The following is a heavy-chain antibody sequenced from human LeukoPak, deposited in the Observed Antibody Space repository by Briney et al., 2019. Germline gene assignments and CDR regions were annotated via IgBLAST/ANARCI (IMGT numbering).Heavy chain of an antibody. Sequence: PSGTLSLTCAVSGGSISSSNWWSWVRQPPGKGLEWIGEIYHSGSTNYNPSLKSRVTISVDKSKNQFSLKLSSVTAADTAVYYCASLIYSGSYGGAFDIWGQGTMVTVSS. V-gene: IGHV4-4*02. CDR1: GGSISSSNW. CDR2: IYHSGST. J-gene: IGHJ3*02. D-gene: IGHD1-26*01. CDR3: ASLIYSGSYGGAFDI.